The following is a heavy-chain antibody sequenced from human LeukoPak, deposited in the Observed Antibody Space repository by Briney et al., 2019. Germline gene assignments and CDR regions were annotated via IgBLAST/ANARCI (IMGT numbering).Heavy chain of an antibody. Sequence: GASVKVSCKASGYTFTGYYMHWVRQAPGQGLEWMGWINPNSGGTNYAQKFQGRVTMTRDTSISTTYMELSRLRSDDTAVYYCARYYDSRDWFDPWGQGTLVTVSS. CDR3: ARYYDSRDWFDP. J-gene: IGHJ5*02. D-gene: IGHD3-22*01. V-gene: IGHV1-2*02. CDR1: GYTFTGYY. CDR2: INPNSGGT.